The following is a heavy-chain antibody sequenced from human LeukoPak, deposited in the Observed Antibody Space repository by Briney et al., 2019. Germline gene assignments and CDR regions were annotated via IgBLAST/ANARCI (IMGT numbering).Heavy chain of an antibody. D-gene: IGHD1-26*01. CDR1: GFTFSSYA. CDR2: ISSNGGST. J-gene: IGHJ1*01. CDR3: ARGSGTPLEYFQH. V-gene: IGHV3-64*01. Sequence: PGGSLRLSCAASGFTFSSYAMHWVRQAPGKGLEYVSAISSNGGSTYYANSVKGRFTISRDNSKNTLYLQMGSLRAEDMAVYYCARGSGTPLEYFQHWGQGTLVTVSS.